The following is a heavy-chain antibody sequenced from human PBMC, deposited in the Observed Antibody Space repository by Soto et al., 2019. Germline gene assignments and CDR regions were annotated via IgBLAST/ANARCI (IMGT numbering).Heavy chain of an antibody. J-gene: IGHJ6*02. CDR2: LWFDGSNE. CDR3: AKVLYASESFDSEEAPYGMDV. D-gene: IGHD3-10*01. Sequence: GGSLRLSCAASGFPFSRYDMHWVRQAPGKGLEGVAVLWFDGSNEYYADPVQGRFTISRDNSKNTLYLQMDSLRAEDTAVYYCAKVLYASESFDSEEAPYGMDVWGQGTTVTVSS. V-gene: IGHV3-33*06. CDR1: GFPFSRYD.